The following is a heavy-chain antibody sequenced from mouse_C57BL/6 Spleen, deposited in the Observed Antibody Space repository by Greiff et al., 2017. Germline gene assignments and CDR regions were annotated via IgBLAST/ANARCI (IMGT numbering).Heavy chain of an antibody. J-gene: IGHJ2*01. V-gene: IGHV1-82*01. CDR2: IYPGDGDT. CDR1: GYAFSSSW. CDR3: GDGSSPGY. Sequence: VQLQQSGPELVKPGASVKISCKASGYAFSSSWMNWVKQRPGKGLEWIGRIYPGDGDTNYNGKFKGKATLTADKSSSTAYMQLSSLTSEDAAVYFCGDGSSPGYWGQGTTLTVSS. D-gene: IGHD1-1*01.